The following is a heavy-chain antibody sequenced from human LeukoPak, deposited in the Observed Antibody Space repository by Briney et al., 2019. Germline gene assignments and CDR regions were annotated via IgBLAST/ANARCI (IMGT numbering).Heavy chain of an antibody. CDR3: AAGSSGYDDAFDI. V-gene: IGHV3-30*01. CDR1: GFTFSGYA. CDR2: ISYDGSNK. Sequence: GGSLRLSCAASGFTFSGYAMHWVRQAPGKGLEWVAVISYDGSNKYYADSVKGRFTISRDNSKNTLYLQMNSLRAEDTAVYYCAAGSSGYDDAFDIWGQGTMVTVSS. D-gene: IGHD3-22*01. J-gene: IGHJ3*02.